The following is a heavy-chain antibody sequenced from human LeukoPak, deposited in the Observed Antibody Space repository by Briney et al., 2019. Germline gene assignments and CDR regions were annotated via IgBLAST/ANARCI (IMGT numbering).Heavy chain of an antibody. CDR1: GYTFTGYY. CDR2: INPNSGGT. CDR3: ARDISVVEYYFDY. J-gene: IGHJ4*02. V-gene: IGHV1-2*04. Sequence: ASVKVSCKASGYTFTGYYMHWVRQAPGQGLEWMGWINPNSGGTNYAQKFQGWVTMTRDTSISTAYMELSRLRSDDTAVYYCARDISVVEYYFDYWGQGTLVTVSS. D-gene: IGHD2-15*01.